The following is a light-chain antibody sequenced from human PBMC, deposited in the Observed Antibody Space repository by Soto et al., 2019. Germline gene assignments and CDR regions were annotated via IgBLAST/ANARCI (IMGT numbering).Light chain of an antibody. V-gene: IGLV2-14*01. CDR1: SSDVGGYKF. CDR2: AVS. CDR3: TSDTNTTHRV. J-gene: IGLJ3*02. Sequence: QSALTQPGSVSGIAGQSITISCTGTSSDVGGYKFVSWYQQHPGNAPKLLIYAVSYRPSGVSNRFSGSNSCNTASMTISGLQPEEEDDYYCTSDTNTTHRVFGGGTKLTVL.